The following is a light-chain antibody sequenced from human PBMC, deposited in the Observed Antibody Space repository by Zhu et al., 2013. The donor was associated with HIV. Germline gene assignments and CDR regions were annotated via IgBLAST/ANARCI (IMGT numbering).Light chain of an antibody. CDR2: GVS. CDR3: SSYTSSRLGV. Sequence: QSALTQPPSASGSPGQSVTISCTGTSSDIGAYNFVSWYQQHPGKAPKLVIYGVSKRPSGVPARFSGSKSGNTASLTVSGLQAEDEADYYCSSYTSSRLGVFGGGTKVIVL. J-gene: IGLJ2*01. CDR1: SSDIGAYNF. V-gene: IGLV2-8*01.